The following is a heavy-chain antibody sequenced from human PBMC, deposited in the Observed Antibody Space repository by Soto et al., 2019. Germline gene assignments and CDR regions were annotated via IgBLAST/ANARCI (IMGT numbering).Heavy chain of an antibody. D-gene: IGHD1-1*01. CDR3: AHRQSGTGWTEGVFDY. Sequence: SGPTLVNPTQTLTLTCTVSGFSLSTSEVAVGWIRQPPGKALEWLALVYGDYNTRYSPSLRSRLTVTKDASKNQAVLTVTNVDPVDTGTYYCAHRQSGTGWTEGVFDYWGQVILFTV. CDR1: GFSLSTSEVA. J-gene: IGHJ4*02. V-gene: IGHV2-5*02. CDR2: VYGDYNT.